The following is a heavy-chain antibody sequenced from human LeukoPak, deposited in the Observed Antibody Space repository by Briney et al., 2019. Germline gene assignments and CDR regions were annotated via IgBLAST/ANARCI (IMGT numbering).Heavy chain of an antibody. CDR1: GYTFTGYY. D-gene: IGHD3-22*01. V-gene: IGHV1-2*02. J-gene: IGHJ4*02. CDR2: INPNSGGT. Sequence: ASVKVSCKASGYTFTGYYMHWVRQAPGLGLEWMGWINPNSGGTNSAQKFQGRVTMTRDTSISTAYMELSRLRSDDTAVYYCARGGYYDSSGYYYPFDYWGQGTLVTVSS. CDR3: ARGGYYDSSGYYYPFDY.